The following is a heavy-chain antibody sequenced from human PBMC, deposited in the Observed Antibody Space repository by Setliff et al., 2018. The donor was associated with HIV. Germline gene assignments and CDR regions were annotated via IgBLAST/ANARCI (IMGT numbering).Heavy chain of an antibody. J-gene: IGHJ4*02. CDR2: IAFSSSYI. V-gene: IGHV3-21*01. CDR1: GFTFSSSS. Sequence: GGSLRLSCAASGFTFSSSSMNWVRQAPGKGLEWISSIAFSSSYIYYADSVKGRFTISRDNAKSSLYLRVNSLRAEDTAAYYCARSGSGWYEGGYYFDYWGQGTLVTVSS. CDR3: ARSGSGWYEGGYYFDY. D-gene: IGHD6-19*01.